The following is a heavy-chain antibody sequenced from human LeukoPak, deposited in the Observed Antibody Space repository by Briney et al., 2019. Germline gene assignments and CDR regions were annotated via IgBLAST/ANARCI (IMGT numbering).Heavy chain of an antibody. CDR1: GFTFSSYA. V-gene: IGHV3-23*01. J-gene: IGHJ4*02. CDR3: AKDPQYYYDSSGYY. D-gene: IGHD3-22*01. CDR2: ISGSGGST. Sequence: GGSLRLSCAASGFTFSSYAMSWVRQAPGKGLEWVSAISGSGGSTYYADSVKGRFTISRDNSKNTLYLQMNSLRAEDTAVYYCAKDPQYYYDSSGYYWGQGTLVTASS.